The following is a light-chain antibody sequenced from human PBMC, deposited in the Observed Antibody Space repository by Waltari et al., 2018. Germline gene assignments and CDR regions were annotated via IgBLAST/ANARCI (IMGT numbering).Light chain of an antibody. CDR2: DAS. CDR3: QQRSNWPGT. Sequence: EIVLPQSPATLSLSPGERATLSCRASQSVSSYLGWYQQKHGQAPRLLIYDASNRATGIPARFSGSGSGTDFTLTISSLEPEDFAVYYCQQRSNWPGTFGQGTKLEI. CDR1: QSVSSY. V-gene: IGKV3-11*01. J-gene: IGKJ2*01.